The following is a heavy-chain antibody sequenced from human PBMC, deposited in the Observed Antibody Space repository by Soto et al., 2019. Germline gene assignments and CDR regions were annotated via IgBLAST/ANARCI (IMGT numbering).Heavy chain of an antibody. CDR1: GGTFSSYT. J-gene: IGHJ4*02. CDR2: IIPILGIA. CDR3: ANHRGPNYGDLDY. V-gene: IGHV1-69*02. D-gene: IGHD4-17*01. Sequence: QVQLVQSGAEVKKPGSSVKVSCKASGGTFSSYTISWVRQAPGQGLEWMGRIIPILGIANYAQKFQGRVTXTXDXXTSTAYMELSSLRSEDTAVYYCANHRGPNYGDLDYWGQGTLVTVSS.